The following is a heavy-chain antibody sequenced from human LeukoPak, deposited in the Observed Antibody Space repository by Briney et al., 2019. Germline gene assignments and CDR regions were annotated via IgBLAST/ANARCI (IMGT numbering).Heavy chain of an antibody. D-gene: IGHD2-2*01. J-gene: IGHJ5*02. V-gene: IGHV4-34*01. CDR3: ARGILCSSTSCPYNWFDP. Sequence: PSETLSLTCAVYGGSFSGYYWSWLRQPPGKGLEWLGEINHSGSTNYNPSLKSRVTISVDTSKNQFSLKLSSVTAADTAVYYCARGILCSSTSCPYNWFDPWGQGTLVTVSS. CDR2: INHSGST. CDR1: GGSFSGYY.